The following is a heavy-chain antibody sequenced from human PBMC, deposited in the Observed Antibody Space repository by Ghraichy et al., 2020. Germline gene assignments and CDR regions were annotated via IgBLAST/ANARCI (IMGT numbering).Heavy chain of an antibody. J-gene: IGHJ6*02. CDR1: GFTFRNAW. CDR2: IKSKNDGGTT. Sequence: GGSLRLSCAASGFTFRNAWMSWVRQAPGKGLEWVGRIKSKNDGGTTDYAAPVKGRFTISRDDSRNTLYLQMNSLKTEDTAVYYCTTAESTWNDEDYYYGMDVWGQGTTVTVAS. D-gene: IGHD1-1*01. V-gene: IGHV3-15*01. CDR3: TTAESTWNDEDYYYGMDV.